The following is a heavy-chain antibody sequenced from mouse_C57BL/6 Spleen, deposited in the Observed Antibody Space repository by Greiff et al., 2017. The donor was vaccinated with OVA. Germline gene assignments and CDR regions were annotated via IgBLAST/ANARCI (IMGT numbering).Heavy chain of an antibody. V-gene: IGHV5-9-1*02. Sequence: EVQLQQSGEGLVKPGGSLKLSCAASGFTFSSYAMSWVRQTPEKRLEWVAYISSGGDYIYYADTVKGRFTISRDNARNTLYLQMSSLKSEDTAMYYCTRDLGRGAWFAYWGQGTLVTVSA. CDR3: TRDLGRGAWFAY. J-gene: IGHJ3*01. CDR1: GFTFSSYA. D-gene: IGHD4-1*01. CDR2: ISSGGDYI.